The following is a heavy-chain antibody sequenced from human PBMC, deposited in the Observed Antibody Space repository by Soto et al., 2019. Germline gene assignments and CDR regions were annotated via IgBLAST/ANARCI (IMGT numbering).Heavy chain of an antibody. V-gene: IGHV3-23*01. D-gene: IGHD6-19*01. CDR3: ATRIAEAAAGVDYFDY. Sequence: GGSLRLSCAASGFTFSSYAMSWVRQAPGKGLEWVSAISGSGGSTYYADSVKGRFTISRDNSKNTLYLQMNSLRAEDTAVYYCATRIAEAAAGVDYFDYWGQGTLVTVSS. J-gene: IGHJ4*02. CDR1: GFTFSSYA. CDR2: ISGSGGST.